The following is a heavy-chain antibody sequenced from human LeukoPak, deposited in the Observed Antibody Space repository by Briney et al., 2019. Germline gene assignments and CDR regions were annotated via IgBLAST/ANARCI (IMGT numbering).Heavy chain of an antibody. CDR1: GGSISSSSYY. D-gene: IGHD6-19*01. Sequence: SETLSLTCTVSGGSISSSSYYWGWVRQPPGKGLEWIGNIYYRGSTYYNPSLKSRVTISVDTSKNQFSLNLSSVAAADTAVYYCARHSSGWYYAGDYWGQGILVTVS. V-gene: IGHV4-39*01. CDR2: IYYRGST. CDR3: ARHSSGWYYAGDY. J-gene: IGHJ4*02.